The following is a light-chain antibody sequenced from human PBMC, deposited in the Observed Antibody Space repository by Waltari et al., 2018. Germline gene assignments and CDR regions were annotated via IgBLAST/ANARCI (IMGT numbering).Light chain of an antibody. CDR2: DVT. V-gene: IGLV2-14*01. J-gene: IGLJ3*02. CDR1: RRDVGSYNY. CDR3: SSYTSSSTWV. Sequence: QSALTQPASVSGSPGQSITISCTGTRRDVGSYNYVSWYQQHPGKAPKLMIYDVTKRPSGVSNRFSGSKSGNTASLTISGLQAEDEADYYCSSYTSSSTWVFGGGTKLTVL.